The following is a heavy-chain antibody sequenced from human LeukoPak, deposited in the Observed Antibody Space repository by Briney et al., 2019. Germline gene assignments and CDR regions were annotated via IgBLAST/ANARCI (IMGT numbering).Heavy chain of an antibody. V-gene: IGHV3-23*01. CDR2: ISGSGGST. Sequence: GGSLRLSCAASGFTFSSYAMSWVRQAPGKGLEWVSAISGSGGSTYYADSVKGRFTISRDNSKNTLYLQMNSLRAEDTAVYYCAKSGGRYSSSFYYYYSMDVWGKGTTVTVSS. CDR1: GFTFSSYA. D-gene: IGHD6-6*01. CDR3: AKSGGRYSSSFYYYYSMDV. J-gene: IGHJ6*03.